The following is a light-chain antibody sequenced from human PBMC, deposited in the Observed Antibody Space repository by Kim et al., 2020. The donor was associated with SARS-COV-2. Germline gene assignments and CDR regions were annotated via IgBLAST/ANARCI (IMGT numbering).Light chain of an antibody. CDR1: QSVRNN. CDR3: QQYNNWPPFT. J-gene: IGKJ2*01. Sequence: SPGERATLSCRASQSVRNNLAWYQQTPGQAPRLLIYGASTRATGIPARFSGSGSGTEFTLIISSLQSEDFAVYYCQQYNNWPPFTFGQGTKLEIK. CDR2: GAS. V-gene: IGKV3-15*01.